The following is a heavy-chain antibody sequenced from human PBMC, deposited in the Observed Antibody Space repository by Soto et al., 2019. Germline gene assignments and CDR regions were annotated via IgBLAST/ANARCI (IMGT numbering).Heavy chain of an antibody. CDR2: INHSGST. CDR1: GGSFSGYY. J-gene: IGHJ4*02. Sequence: NPSETLSLTCAVYGGSFSGYYWSWIRQPPGKGLEWIGEINHSGSTNYDPSLKSRITISVDTSKNQFSLNLTSVTAADTAVYYCARTRGGWLHNFGYWGQGTLVTVSS. CDR3: ARTRGGWLHNFGY. D-gene: IGHD3-10*01. V-gene: IGHV4-34*01.